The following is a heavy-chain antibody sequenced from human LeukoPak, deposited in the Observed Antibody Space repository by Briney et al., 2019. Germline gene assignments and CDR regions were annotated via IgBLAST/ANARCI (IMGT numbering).Heavy chain of an antibody. CDR2: INHSGST. D-gene: IGHD3-22*01. CDR1: GGSFSGYY. Sequence: PSETLSLTCAVYGGSFSGYYWSWIRQPPGKGLEWIGEINHSGSTNYNPSLKSRVTISVDTSKNQFSLKLSSVTAADTAVYYCARDIDGGYDSSGYYLPYNWFDPWGQGTLVTVSS. J-gene: IGHJ5*02. CDR3: ARDIDGGYDSSGYYLPYNWFDP. V-gene: IGHV4-34*01.